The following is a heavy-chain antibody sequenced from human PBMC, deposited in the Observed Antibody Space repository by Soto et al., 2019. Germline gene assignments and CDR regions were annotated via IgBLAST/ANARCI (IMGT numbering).Heavy chain of an antibody. CDR2: ISPYNGRT. V-gene: IGHV1-18*01. D-gene: IGHD2-2*01. J-gene: IGHJ4*02. Sequence: QVQLVQSGAEVKETGASVEVSCKASGYPFISYGISWVRQAPGQGLEWMGWISPYNGRTNYAQTFQGRATMTTDRSTSTAYMELRSLRADDTAVYYCARAGFRTSWRGLLGTGAHGVEIDFWGQGTLGTVSS. CDR3: ARAGFRTSWRGLLGTGAHGVEIDF. CDR1: GYPFISYG.